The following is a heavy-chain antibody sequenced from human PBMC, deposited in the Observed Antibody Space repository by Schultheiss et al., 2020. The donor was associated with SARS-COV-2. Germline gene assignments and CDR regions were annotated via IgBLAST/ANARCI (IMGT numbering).Heavy chain of an antibody. V-gene: IGHV3-48*04. CDR1: GFTFSSYS. Sequence: GGSLRLSCAASGFTFSSYSMNWVRQAPGKGLEWVSYISSSGSTIYYADSVKGRFTISRDNAKNSLYLQMNSLRAEDTAVYYCAGSRGTVATDYYYYGMDVWGQGTTVTVSS. CDR3: AGSRGTVATDYYYYGMDV. J-gene: IGHJ6*02. D-gene: IGHD5-12*01. CDR2: ISSSGSTI.